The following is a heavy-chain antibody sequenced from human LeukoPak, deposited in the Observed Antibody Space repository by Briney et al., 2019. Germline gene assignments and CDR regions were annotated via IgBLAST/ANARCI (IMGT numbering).Heavy chain of an antibody. CDR3: ARESQRIYDAFDI. Sequence: GGSLRLPCAASGFTFSDYYMSWIRQAPGKGLEWVSYISSSGSTIYYADSVKGRFTISRDNAKNSLYLQMNSLRAEDTAVYYCARESQRIYDAFDIWGQGTMVTVSS. D-gene: IGHD5/OR15-5a*01. J-gene: IGHJ3*02. CDR2: ISSSGSTI. CDR1: GFTFSDYY. V-gene: IGHV3-11*01.